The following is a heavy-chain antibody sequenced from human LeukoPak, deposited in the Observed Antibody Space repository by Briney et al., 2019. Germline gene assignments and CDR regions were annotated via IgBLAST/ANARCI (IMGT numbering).Heavy chain of an antibody. J-gene: IGHJ4*02. D-gene: IGHD5-18*01. CDR2: INPNSGGT. Sequence: ASVTVSCKASGYTFTGYYMHWVRQAPGQGLEWMGWINPNSGGTNYAQKFQGRVTMTRDTSISTAYMELSRLRSDDTAVYYCARQGVQLWSDFFDYWGQGTLVTVSS. CDR3: ARQGVQLWSDFFDY. V-gene: IGHV1-2*02. CDR1: GYTFTGYY.